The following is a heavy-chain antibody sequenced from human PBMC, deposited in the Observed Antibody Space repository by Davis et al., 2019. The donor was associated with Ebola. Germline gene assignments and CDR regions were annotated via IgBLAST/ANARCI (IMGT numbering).Heavy chain of an antibody. CDR2: ISYDGSNK. V-gene: IGHV3-30*19. CDR3: ARRTAPDY. Sequence: GESLKISCEASGFTFSSYGMHWVRQAPGKGLEWVAVISYDGSNKYYADSVKGRFTISRDNSKNTLYLQMNSLRAEDTAVYYCARRTAPDYWGQGTLVTVSS. J-gene: IGHJ4*02. CDR1: GFTFSSYG. D-gene: IGHD5-18*01.